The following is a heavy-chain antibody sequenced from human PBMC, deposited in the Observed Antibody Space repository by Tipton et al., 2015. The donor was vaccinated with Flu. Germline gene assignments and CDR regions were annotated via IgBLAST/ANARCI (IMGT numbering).Heavy chain of an antibody. D-gene: IGHD1-26*01. CDR2: IYYSGST. CDR1: GGSISSYY. J-gene: IGHJ4*02. CDR3: ARVKARKRSSRIVGHRGVFDY. Sequence: TLSLTCTVSGGSISSYYWGWIRQPPGKGLEWIGSIYYSGSTYYNPSLKSRVTISVDTSKNQFSLKLSSVTAADTAVYYCARVKARKRSSRIVGHRGVFDYWGQGTLVTVSS. V-gene: IGHV4-39*01.